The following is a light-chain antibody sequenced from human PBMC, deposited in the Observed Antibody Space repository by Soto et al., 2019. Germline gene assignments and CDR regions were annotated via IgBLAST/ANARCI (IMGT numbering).Light chain of an antibody. V-gene: IGKV1-39*01. CDR2: TTS. J-gene: IGKJ4*01. CDR1: ESISTY. Sequence: DIQMTQSPSSLSASVGDRVIITCRSSESISTYLNWHQQKPGKAPELLIYTTSNLRSGVPSRFSGCGSGTDSTLTISSLQPEDFATYYCQQSNATPPTFGGGTRVEVK. CDR3: QQSNATPPT.